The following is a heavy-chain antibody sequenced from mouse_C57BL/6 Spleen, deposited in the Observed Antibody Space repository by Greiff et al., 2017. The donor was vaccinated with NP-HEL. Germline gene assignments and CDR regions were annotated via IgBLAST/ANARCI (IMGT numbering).Heavy chain of an antibody. CDR3: ERGWTGRRLDY. V-gene: IGHV1-52*01. Sequence: QVQLQQPGAELVRPGSSVMLSCKASGYTFTSYWMHWVKQRPIQGLEWIGNIDPSDSETHYNQKSKDKATLTVDKSSSPAYMQRSSLTSEDSAVYYCERGWTGRRLDYWGQGTTLTVSS. D-gene: IGHD1-1*02. CDR1: GYTFTSYW. CDR2: IDPSDSET. J-gene: IGHJ2*01.